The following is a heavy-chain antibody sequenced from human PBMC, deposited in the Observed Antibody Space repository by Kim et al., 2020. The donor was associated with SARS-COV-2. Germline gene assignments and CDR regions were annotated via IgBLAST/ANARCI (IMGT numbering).Heavy chain of an antibody. D-gene: IGHD5-12*01. CDR3: TRGGGYDSTY. CDR2: ISPSSSYI. V-gene: IGHV3-21*01. Sequence: GGSLRLSCSASGFNFVVHVMNWVRQAPGKGLEWVSSISPSSSYIYYADSGRGRFTISRDNRKNSLWLQMNSLGVADTAVYDRTRGGGYDSTYWGQGILVTVAS. CDR1: GFNFVVHV. J-gene: IGHJ4*02.